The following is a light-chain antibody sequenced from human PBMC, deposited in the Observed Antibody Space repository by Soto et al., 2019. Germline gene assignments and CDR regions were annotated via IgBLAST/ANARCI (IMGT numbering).Light chain of an antibody. CDR2: RDN. V-gene: IGLV1-47*01. CDR3: AAWDDSLSAYV. CDR1: TSNIGSNH. Sequence: QSVLTQPPSASGTPGQRVTISCSGSTSNIGSNHVYWYQQLPGAAPKLLIFRDNQRPSGVPDRFSDSKSGTSASLAISGLRSEDEADYYCAAWDDSLSAYVFGTGTKVTV. J-gene: IGLJ1*01.